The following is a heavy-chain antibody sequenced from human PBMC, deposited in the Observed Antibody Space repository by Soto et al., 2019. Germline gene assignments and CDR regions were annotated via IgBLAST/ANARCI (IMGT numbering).Heavy chain of an antibody. J-gene: IGHJ5*02. D-gene: IGHD2-8*01. Sequence: SLTCAISGDSVSSNSAAWNCIMQSPSRGLEWLGRTYYRSKWYNDYAVSVKSRITINPDTSKNQFSLQLNSVTPEDTAVYYCARGLSFCGGYCTNGVCYTKGDKWFDPSGQGTLVTVSS. CDR1: GDSVSSNSAA. CDR2: TYYRSKWYN. V-gene: IGHV6-1*01. CDR3: ARGLSFCGGYCTNGVCYTKGDKWFDP.